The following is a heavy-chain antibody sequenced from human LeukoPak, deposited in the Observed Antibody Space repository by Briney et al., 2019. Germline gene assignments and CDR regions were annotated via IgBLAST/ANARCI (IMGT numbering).Heavy chain of an antibody. CDR2: IHYSGST. D-gene: IGHD6-6*01. CDR3: VKSIASRGEIVFDI. Sequence: PSETLSLTCNVSNGSITRYYWGWVRQPPGKGLEFIGYIHYSGSTNYNPSLKSRVAISAEKSKNQFSLKLSSVTAADTAPYFCVKSIASRGEIVFDIWGQGTMVTVSS. CDR1: NGSITRYY. V-gene: IGHV4-59*01. J-gene: IGHJ3*02.